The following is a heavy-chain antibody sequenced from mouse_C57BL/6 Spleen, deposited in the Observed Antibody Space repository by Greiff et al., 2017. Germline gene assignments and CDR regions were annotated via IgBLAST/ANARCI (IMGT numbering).Heavy chain of an antibody. CDR3: ARGGYDDSFAY. CDR1: GYTFTSYW. J-gene: IGHJ3*01. CDR2: IDPSDSYT. V-gene: IGHV1-69*01. Sequence: QVQLQQPGAELVMPGASVKLSCKASGYTFTSYWMHWVKQRPGQGLEWIGEIDPSDSYTHYNQKFKGKSTLTVDKSSSTAYMQLSSLSSEDSAVYYCARGGYDDSFAYWGQGTLVTVSA. D-gene: IGHD2-2*01.